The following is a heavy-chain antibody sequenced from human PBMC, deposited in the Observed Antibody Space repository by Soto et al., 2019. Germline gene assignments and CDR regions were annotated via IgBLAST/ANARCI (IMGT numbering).Heavy chain of an antibody. CDR1: GFTFDDYA. Sequence: GGSLRLSCAASGFTFDDYAMHWVRQAPGKGLEWVSGISWNSGSIGYADSAKGRFTTSRDNAKNSLYLQMNSLRAEDTALYYCAKLSGYGYEDYWGQGTLVTVSS. CDR3: AKLSGYGYEDY. V-gene: IGHV3-9*01. D-gene: IGHD5-18*01. J-gene: IGHJ4*02. CDR2: ISWNSGSI.